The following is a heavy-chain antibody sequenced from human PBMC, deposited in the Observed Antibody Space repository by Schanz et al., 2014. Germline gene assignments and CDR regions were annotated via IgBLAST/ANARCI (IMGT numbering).Heavy chain of an antibody. CDR1: GFSFSSYA. CDR2: ISGGGGTT. Sequence: EVQLLESGGGLVQPGGSLRLSCAASGFSFSSYAMGWVRQARGKGLEWVSAISGGGGTTYYTDSGKGRFTISRDNSKNTVYIQMNSLRAEDTAVYYCARGGPAYYFDDWGQGTLVTVSS. V-gene: IGHV3-23*01. J-gene: IGHJ4*02. CDR3: ARGGPAYYFDD.